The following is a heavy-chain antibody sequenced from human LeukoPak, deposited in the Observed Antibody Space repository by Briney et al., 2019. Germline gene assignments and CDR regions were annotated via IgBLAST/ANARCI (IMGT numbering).Heavy chain of an antibody. CDR1: GYTSPNYY. CDR2: INPSGGSK. J-gene: IGHJ4*02. CDR3: AGLSGTVDY. V-gene: IGHV1-46*01. D-gene: IGHD1-1*01. Sequence: SEKVSCKASGYTSPNYYMHWLRQAPGQGLEWMGIINPSGGSKSYAQKFQGRVSMIRDMSTSSVYMELSILRSEDTAVYYCAGLSGTVDYWGQGTLVTVSS.